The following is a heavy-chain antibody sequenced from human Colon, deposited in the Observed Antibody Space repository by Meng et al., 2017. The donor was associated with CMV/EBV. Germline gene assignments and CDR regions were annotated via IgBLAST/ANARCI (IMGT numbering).Heavy chain of an antibody. Sequence: GGSLRLSCAASGFTFSSYAMHWVRQAPGKGLEWVAVISYDGSNKYYADSVKGRFTISRDNSKNTLYLQMNSLRAEDTAVYYCARDRIAAAGTLIPNYYYYYGMDVWGQGTTVTVSS. V-gene: IGHV3-30*04. D-gene: IGHD6-13*01. CDR1: GFTFSSYA. CDR2: ISYDGSNK. J-gene: IGHJ6*02. CDR3: ARDRIAAAGTLIPNYYYYYGMDV.